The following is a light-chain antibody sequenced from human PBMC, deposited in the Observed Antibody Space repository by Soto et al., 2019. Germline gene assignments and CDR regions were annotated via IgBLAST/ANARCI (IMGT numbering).Light chain of an antibody. V-gene: IGKV3D-15*02. CDR1: QSVSSN. Sequence: DIVLTHSPATLSVSTGERATLSCLASQSVSSNLAWHQQRPGQAPRLLIYGASTRATGVPARFSGGGAGTDFTLTISRLEPEDFAVYYCQQYGDSPLTFGGGTNVDIK. CDR3: QQYGDSPLT. J-gene: IGKJ4*01. CDR2: GAS.